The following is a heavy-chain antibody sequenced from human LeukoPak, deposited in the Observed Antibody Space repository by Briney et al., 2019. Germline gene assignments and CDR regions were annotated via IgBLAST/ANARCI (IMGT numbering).Heavy chain of an antibody. Sequence: GGSLGLSCAASGFTFSSYGMHWVRQAPGKGLEWVAVISYDGSNKYYADSVKGRFTISRDNSKNTLYLQMNSLRAEDTAVYYCAKDWSIAARGFDYWGQGTLVTVSS. CDR3: AKDWSIAARGFDY. J-gene: IGHJ4*02. CDR2: ISYDGSNK. CDR1: GFTFSSYG. V-gene: IGHV3-30*18. D-gene: IGHD6-6*01.